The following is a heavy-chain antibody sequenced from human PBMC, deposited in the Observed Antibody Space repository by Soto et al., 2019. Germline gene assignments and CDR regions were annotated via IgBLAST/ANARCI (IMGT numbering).Heavy chain of an antibody. CDR3: ARDPANCSGGSCYTPGAFDI. CDR1: GYTFTSYY. Sequence: ASVKVSCKASGYTFTSYYMHWVRQAPGQGLEWMGIINPSGGSTSYAQKLQGRVTMTRDTSTSTVYMELSSLRSEDTAVYYCARDPANCSGGSCYTPGAFDIWGQGTMVTVSS. CDR2: INPSGGST. V-gene: IGHV1-46*03. D-gene: IGHD2-15*01. J-gene: IGHJ3*02.